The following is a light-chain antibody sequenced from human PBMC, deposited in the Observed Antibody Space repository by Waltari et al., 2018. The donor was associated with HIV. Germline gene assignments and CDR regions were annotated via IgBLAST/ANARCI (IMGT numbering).Light chain of an antibody. Sequence: QSVLTQPPSVSGAPGQRVTISCTGSSSNIGAGYEVHWYQHLPGTGPKLLIYDIKNRPSGGPDRFSGSKAGTSASLAITGLQAEDEADYYCQSYDSSLSGVLVVGGTKLTVL. CDR2: DIK. CDR1: SSNIGAGYE. V-gene: IGLV1-40*01. J-gene: IGLJ2*01. CDR3: QSYDSSLSGVL.